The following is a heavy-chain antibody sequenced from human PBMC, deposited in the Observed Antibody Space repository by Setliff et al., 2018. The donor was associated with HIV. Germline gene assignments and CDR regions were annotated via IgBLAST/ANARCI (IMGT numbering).Heavy chain of an antibody. D-gene: IGHD1-26*01. V-gene: IGHV1-2*02. CDR1: DYTFTGYF. Sequence: ASVKVSCKASDYTFTGYFLNWVRQAPGQGLEWMGWINPNSGGTNYAQRFQGRVTMTRDTSISTAYMEVRDLRSDDTAVYYCAREPDRIVGAAWGQGTLVTVSS. CDR3: AREPDRIVGAA. CDR2: INPNSGGT. J-gene: IGHJ5*02.